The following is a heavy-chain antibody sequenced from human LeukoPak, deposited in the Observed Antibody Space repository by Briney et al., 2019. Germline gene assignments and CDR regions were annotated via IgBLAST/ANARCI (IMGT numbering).Heavy chain of an antibody. CDR2: FDPEDGET. V-gene: IGHV1-24*01. J-gene: IGHJ4*02. CDR1: GYTLTELS. Sequence: GALVKVSCKVSGYTLTELSMHWVRQAPGKGLEWMGGFDPEDGETIYAQKFQGRVTMTEDTSTDTAYMELSSLRSEDTAVYYCATAPLGELSLPFDYWGQGTLVTVSS. D-gene: IGHD3-16*02. CDR3: ATAPLGELSLPFDY.